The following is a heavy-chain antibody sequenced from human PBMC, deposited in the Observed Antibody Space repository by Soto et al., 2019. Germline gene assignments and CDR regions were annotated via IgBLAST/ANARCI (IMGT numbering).Heavy chain of an antibody. J-gene: IGHJ3*02. CDR3: ARDDILTGYYVVYAFDI. D-gene: IGHD3-9*01. CDR1: GFTFSSYA. V-gene: IGHV3-30-3*01. CDR2: ISYDGSNK. Sequence: GGSLRLSCAASGFTFSSYAMHWVRRAPGKGLEWVAVISYDGSNKYYADSVKGRFTIPRDNSKNTLYLQMNSLRAEDTAVYYCARDDILTGYYVVYAFDIWGQGTMVTVSS.